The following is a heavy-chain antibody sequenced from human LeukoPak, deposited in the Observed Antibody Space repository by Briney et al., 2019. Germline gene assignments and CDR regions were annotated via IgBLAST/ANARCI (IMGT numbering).Heavy chain of an antibody. CDR1: GGSISSSNW. CDR2: IYHSGST. V-gene: IGHV4-4*02. CDR3: ASSSGWRDAFDI. Sequence: SETLSLTCAVSGGSISSSNWWSWVRQPPGKGLEWIGEIYHSGSTNCNPSLKSRVTISVDKSKNQFSLKLSSVTAADTAVYYCASSSGWRDAFDIWGQGTMVTXSS. D-gene: IGHD6-19*01. J-gene: IGHJ3*02.